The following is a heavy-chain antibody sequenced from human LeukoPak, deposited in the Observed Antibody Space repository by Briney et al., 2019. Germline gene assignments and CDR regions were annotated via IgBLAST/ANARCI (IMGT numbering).Heavy chain of an antibody. CDR1: GFTFSNYW. D-gene: IGHD2-8*01. CDR3: ATLNGPLFEY. V-gene: IGHV3-7*01. Sequence: PGGSLRLSCAASGFTFSNYWMSWVRQAPGKGLEWVASIHQHGNEKYFVDSVRGRFTISRDNVKNSLYLQMSSLRAEDTAVYYCATLNGPLFEYWGQGTLVTVSS. J-gene: IGHJ4*02. CDR2: IHQHGNEK.